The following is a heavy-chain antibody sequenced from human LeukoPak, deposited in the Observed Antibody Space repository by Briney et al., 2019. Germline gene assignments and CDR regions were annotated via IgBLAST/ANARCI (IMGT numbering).Heavy chain of an antibody. V-gene: IGHV3-74*01. CDR1: GFTLRNYW. J-gene: IGHJ4*02. CDR2: INGDGSNT. Sequence: PGGSLRLSCAVSGFTLRNYWMHWVRQPPGKGLVWVSHINGDGSNTGYADSVKGRFTISRGNAKNTLYLQINNLRPDDTAVYYCARGNYPSSFDSWGQGALVTVSS. CDR3: ARGNYPSSFDS. D-gene: IGHD5-24*01.